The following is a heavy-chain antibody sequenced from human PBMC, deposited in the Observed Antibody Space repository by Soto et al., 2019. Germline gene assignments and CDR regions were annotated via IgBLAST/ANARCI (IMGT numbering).Heavy chain of an antibody. V-gene: IGHV3-23*01. CDR3: AKDLYDSSGYYRYFDY. J-gene: IGHJ4*02. D-gene: IGHD3-22*01. CDR1: GFTFSSYA. Sequence: GGSLRPSCAASGFTFSSYAMSWVRQAPGKGLEWVSAISGSGGSTYYADSVKGRFTIFRDNSKNTLYLQMNSLRAEDTAVYYCAKDLYDSSGYYRYFDYWGQGTLVTVSS. CDR2: ISGSGGST.